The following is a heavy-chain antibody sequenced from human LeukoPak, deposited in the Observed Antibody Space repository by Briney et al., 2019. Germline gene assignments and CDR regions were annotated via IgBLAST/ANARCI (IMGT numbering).Heavy chain of an antibody. CDR3: AKDGAVATFDY. CDR2: IYTDGRT. D-gene: IGHD5-12*01. Sequence: GGSLRLSCAASGFTVSSKYMNWVRQAPGKGLEWVSVIYTDGRTFYADSVKARFTISRDNSKNTLYLQMNSLRAEDTAVYYCAKDGAVATFDYWGQGTPVTVSS. CDR1: GFTVSSKY. J-gene: IGHJ4*02. V-gene: IGHV3-66*01.